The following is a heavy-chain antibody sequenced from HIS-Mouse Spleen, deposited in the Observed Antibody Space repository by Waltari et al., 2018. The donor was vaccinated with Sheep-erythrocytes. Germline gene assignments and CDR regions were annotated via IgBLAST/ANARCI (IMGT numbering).Heavy chain of an antibody. CDR1: GFTFDDYA. V-gene: IGHV3-43D*03. D-gene: IGHD5-12*01. CDR2: ISWDGGST. CDR3: AKDKFVGYSGYYFDY. J-gene: IGHJ4*02. Sequence: EVQLVESGGVVVQPGGSLILSCAASGFTFDDYAMHWVRQAPGKGLEWVSLISWDGGSTYYADSVKGRFTISRDNSKNSLYLQMNSLRAEDTALYYCAKDKFVGYSGYYFDYWGQGTLVTVSS.